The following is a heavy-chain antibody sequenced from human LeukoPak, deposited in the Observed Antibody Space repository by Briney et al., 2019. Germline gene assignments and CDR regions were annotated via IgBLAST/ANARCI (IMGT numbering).Heavy chain of an antibody. V-gene: IGHV3-33*01. CDR2: IWYDGSNK. CDR1: GFTFSSYG. CDR3: ARPYYDSSGYYYWGNAFDI. D-gene: IGHD3-22*01. Sequence: GGSLRLSCAASGFTFSSYGMHWVRQAPGKGLEWVAVIWYDGSNKYYADSVKGRFTISRDNSKNTLYLQMNSLRAEATAVYYCARPYYDSSGYYYWGNAFDIWGQGTMVTVSS. J-gene: IGHJ3*02.